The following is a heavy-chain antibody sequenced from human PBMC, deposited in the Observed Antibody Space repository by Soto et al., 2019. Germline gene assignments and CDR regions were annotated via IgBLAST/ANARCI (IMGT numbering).Heavy chain of an antibody. CDR1: GGSFSGYY. Sequence: SETLSLTCAVYGGSFSGYYWSWIRQPPGKGLEWIGEINHSGSTNYNPSLKSRVTISVDTSKNQFSLKLSSVTAADTAVYYCARGLTDSGYDRYGMDVWGQGTTVTVSS. V-gene: IGHV4-34*01. D-gene: IGHD5-12*01. CDR2: INHSGST. CDR3: ARGLTDSGYDRYGMDV. J-gene: IGHJ6*02.